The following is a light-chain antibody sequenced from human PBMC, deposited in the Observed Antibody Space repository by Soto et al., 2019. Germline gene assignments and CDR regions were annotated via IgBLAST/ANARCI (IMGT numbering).Light chain of an antibody. CDR3: QQYYNWPRT. CDR1: QSISNS. J-gene: IGKJ1*01. Sequence: EIVMTQSPATLSVSPGDRVTLSCRASQSISNSLAWYQQKPGQAPRLLIHSTYTRATDVPASFSGSGSGTEFTLTITSLQSEDFAVYYCQQYYNWPRTFGQGTRVEIQ. V-gene: IGKV3-15*01. CDR2: STY.